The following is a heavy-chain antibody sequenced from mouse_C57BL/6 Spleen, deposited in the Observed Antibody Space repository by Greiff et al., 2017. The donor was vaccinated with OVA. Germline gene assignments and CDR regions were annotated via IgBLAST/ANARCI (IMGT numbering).Heavy chain of an antibody. CDR2: IDPSDSET. V-gene: IGHV1-52*01. CDR1: GYTFTSYW. J-gene: IGHJ2*01. CDR3: ARGSMVTTSNYFDY. D-gene: IGHD2-2*01. Sequence: VKLQQPGAELVRPGSSVKLSCKASGYTFTSYWMHWVKQRPIQGLEWIGNIDPSDSETHYNQKFKDKATLTVDKSSSTAYMQLSSLTSEDSAVYYCARGSMVTTSNYFDYWGQGTTLTVSS.